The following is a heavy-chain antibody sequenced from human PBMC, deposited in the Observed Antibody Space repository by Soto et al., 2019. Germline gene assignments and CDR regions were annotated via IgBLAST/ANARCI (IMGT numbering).Heavy chain of an antibody. CDR1: GFTFSGSA. V-gene: IGHV3-73*01. Sequence: GGSLRLSCAASGFTFSGSAMHWVRQASGKGLEWVGRIRSKANSYATAYAAAVKGRITISRDDSKNTAYLQMNSLKTEDTAVYYCTGLGFGELGGMDVWGQGTTVTVSS. D-gene: IGHD3-10*01. CDR3: TGLGFGELGGMDV. CDR2: IRSKANSYAT. J-gene: IGHJ6*02.